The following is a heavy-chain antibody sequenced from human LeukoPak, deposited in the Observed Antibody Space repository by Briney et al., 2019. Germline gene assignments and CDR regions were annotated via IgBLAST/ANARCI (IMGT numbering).Heavy chain of an antibody. CDR1: GGSSSSYN. V-gene: IGHV4-59*01. J-gene: IGHJ6*03. Sequence: SETLSLTCTVSGGSSSSYNWSWIRQPPGKGLEWIGYIYYSGSTNYNPSLRRRVTISVDTSRNQFSLQLNSVTAADTAVYYCARTPAGPPYYYMDVWGKGTTVTVSS. CDR3: ARTPAGPPYYYMDV. D-gene: IGHD6-13*01. CDR2: IYYSGST.